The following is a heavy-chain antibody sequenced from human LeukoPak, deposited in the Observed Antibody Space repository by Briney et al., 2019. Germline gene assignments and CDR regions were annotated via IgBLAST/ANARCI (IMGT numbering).Heavy chain of an antibody. J-gene: IGHJ6*02. CDR1: GGSVSSGSYY. D-gene: IGHD3-3*01. CDR3: ARGGLGGDFWSGYYRVGYYYYYGMDV. V-gene: IGHV4-61*01. CDR2: IYYSGST. Sequence: SETLSLTCTVSGGSVSSGSYYWSWIRQPPGKGLEWIGYIYYSGSTNYNPSLKSRVTISVDTSKNQFSLKLSSVTAADTAVYYCARGGLGGDFWSGYYRVGYYYYYGMDVWGQGTTVTASS.